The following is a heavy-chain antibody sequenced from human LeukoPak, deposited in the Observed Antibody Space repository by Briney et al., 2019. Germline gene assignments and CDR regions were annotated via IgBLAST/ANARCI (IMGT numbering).Heavy chain of an antibody. CDR3: ARSDDCGDYGQRGAVHI. CDR1: GYTFSGYN. CDR2: INPNSSGT. V-gene: IGHV1-2*02. D-gene: IGHD4-17*01. J-gene: IGHJ3*02. Sequence: ASVRVSCTASGYTFSGYNMHWVRQAPGQGLEWMAWINPNSSGTDYAQTVKGRFTMTRDTSISTAYMELSRLRSDDTAVYYCARSDDCGDYGQRGAVHIWGQGTMVTVSS.